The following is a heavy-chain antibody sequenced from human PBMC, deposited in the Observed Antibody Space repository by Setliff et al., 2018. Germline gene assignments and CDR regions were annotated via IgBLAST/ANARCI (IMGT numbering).Heavy chain of an antibody. V-gene: IGHV4-31*03. CDR3: ARVPLMIAIRHSFLL. D-gene: IGHD2-21*01. Sequence: SSETLSLTCTVSGGSISSGGYYWSWIRQHPGKGLEWIGYIYYRGSTYYNPSLKSRVTISVDTSKNQFSLKLSSVTAADTAVYYCARVPLMIAIRHSFLLWVQGPMVTVSS. CDR1: GGSISSGGYY. CDR2: IYYRGST. J-gene: IGHJ4*03.